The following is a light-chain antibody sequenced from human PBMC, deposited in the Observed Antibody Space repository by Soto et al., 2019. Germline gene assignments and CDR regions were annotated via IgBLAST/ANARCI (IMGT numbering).Light chain of an antibody. CDR1: QSIGNS. CDR2: DAF. V-gene: IGKV3-11*01. Sequence: TVLTQSPATLSLSPGERATLSCKASQSIGNSLGWFQQKPGHAPRLLIDDAFNRATGIPARFTGSGSGSDFPRTISSLEPEDFGVYYCRQRYNWPLTFGGGTKVEIK. J-gene: IGKJ4*01. CDR3: RQRYNWPLT.